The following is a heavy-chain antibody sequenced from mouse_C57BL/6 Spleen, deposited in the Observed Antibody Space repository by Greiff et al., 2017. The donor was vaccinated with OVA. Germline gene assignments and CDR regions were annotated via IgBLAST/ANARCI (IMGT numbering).Heavy chain of an antibody. J-gene: IGHJ2*01. Sequence: QVTLKESGPGLVQPSQSLSITCTVSGFSLTSYGVHWVRQSPGKGLEWLGVIWSGGSTDYNAAFISRLSISKDNSKSQVFYKMNSLQSDDTAIYYCARDPLYDGYYGYYFDYWGQGTTLTVSP. CDR2: IWSGGST. D-gene: IGHD2-3*01. CDR3: ARDPLYDGYYGYYFDY. CDR1: GFSLTSYG. V-gene: IGHV2-2*01.